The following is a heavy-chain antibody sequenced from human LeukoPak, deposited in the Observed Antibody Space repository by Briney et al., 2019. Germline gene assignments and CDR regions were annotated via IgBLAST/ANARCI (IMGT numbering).Heavy chain of an antibody. V-gene: IGHV1-46*01. CDR2: INPSGGST. J-gene: IGHJ3*02. D-gene: IGHD6-19*01. CDR1: GYTFTRYY. Sequence: GASVKVSCKASGYTFTRYYMHWVRQAPGQGLEWMGRINPSGGSTSYAQKFQGRVTMTRYTSTSTVYMELSSLRSKDTAVYYCARDRAIAGTKEDAFDIWGQGTLVTVSS. CDR3: ARDRAIAGTKEDAFDI.